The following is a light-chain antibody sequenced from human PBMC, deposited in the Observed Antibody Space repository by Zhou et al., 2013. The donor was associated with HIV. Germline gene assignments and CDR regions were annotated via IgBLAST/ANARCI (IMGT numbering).Light chain of an antibody. CDR3: QQSYNVPPT. Sequence: DVQMTQSPSYLSAFIGDRVTITCQASQDISNYLSWYQQKPGKAPKLLISDASSLEAGVPSRFSGSGSGTDFTLTISSLQPEDFATYYCQQSYNVPPTFGQGTKLEI. CDR2: DAS. CDR1: QDISNY. J-gene: IGKJ2*01. V-gene: IGKV1-39*01.